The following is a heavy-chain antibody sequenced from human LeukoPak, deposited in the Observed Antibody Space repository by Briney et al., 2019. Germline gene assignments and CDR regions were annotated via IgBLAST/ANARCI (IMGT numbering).Heavy chain of an antibody. D-gene: IGHD2-8*01. CDR3: AREVALIGGFDV. J-gene: IGHJ4*02. Sequence: GGSLRLSCAASGFTFSRYAMHWVRQAPGKGLEWVAVISYDGSNKYYADSVKGRFTISRDNAKKSLYLQMNSLRGEDTAVYYCAREVALIGGFDVWGQGTLVTVSP. V-gene: IGHV3-30-3*01. CDR2: ISYDGSNK. CDR1: GFTFSRYA.